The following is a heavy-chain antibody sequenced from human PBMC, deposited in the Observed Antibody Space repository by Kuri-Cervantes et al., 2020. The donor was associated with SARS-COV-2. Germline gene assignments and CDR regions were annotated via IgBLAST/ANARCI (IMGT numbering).Heavy chain of an antibody. CDR3: GKGDRAATPGYYYYGMDV. J-gene: IGHJ6*02. CDR1: GFTFSSYS. CDR2: ISSSSSTI. Sequence: GESLKISCAASGFTFSSYSMNWVRQAPGKGLEWVSYISSSSSTIYYADSVKGRFTISRDNSKNTLYLQMNSLRAEDTAVYYCGKGDRAATPGYYYYGMDVWGQGTTVTVSS. V-gene: IGHV3-48*01. D-gene: IGHD2-15*01.